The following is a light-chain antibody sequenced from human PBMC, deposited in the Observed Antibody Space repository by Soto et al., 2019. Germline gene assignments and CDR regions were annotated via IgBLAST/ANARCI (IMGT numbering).Light chain of an antibody. J-gene: IGLJ2*01. Sequence: QAVVTQEPSLTVSPGATVTLTCGSSTGSVTSGHDPYWFQQKPDQGLKTLIYATTNKESWTPDRFSGSLLGGKAALTLSCAQFDDEAEYYCLLYYSGVMVFGGGTKLTVL. CDR3: LLYYSGVMV. V-gene: IGLV7-46*01. CDR2: ATT. CDR1: TGSVTSGHD.